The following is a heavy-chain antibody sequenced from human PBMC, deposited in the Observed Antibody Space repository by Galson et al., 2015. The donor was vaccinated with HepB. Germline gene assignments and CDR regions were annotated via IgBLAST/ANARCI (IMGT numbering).Heavy chain of an antibody. CDR1: GYTFTSYG. J-gene: IGHJ6*03. CDR2: ISAYNGNT. Sequence: SVKVSCKASGYTFTSYGISWVRQAPGQGLEWMGWISAYNGNTNYAQKLQGRVTMTTDTSTSTAYMELRSLRSDDTAVYYCARDEGTTGIWYYYYYMDVWGKGTTVTVSS. V-gene: IGHV1-18*01. D-gene: IGHD4-17*01. CDR3: ARDEGTTGIWYYYYYMDV.